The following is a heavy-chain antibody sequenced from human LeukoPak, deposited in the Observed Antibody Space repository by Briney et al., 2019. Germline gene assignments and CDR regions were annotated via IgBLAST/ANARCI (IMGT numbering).Heavy chain of an antibody. CDR3: ATLADYYDSSGYYNWYFDY. Sequence: APVKVSCKVSGYTLTELSIHWVRQAPGKGLEWMGGFDPEDGETIYAQKFQGRVTMTEDTSTDTAYMELSSLRSEDTAVYYCATLADYYDSSGYYNWYFDYWGQGTLVTVSS. CDR2: FDPEDGET. D-gene: IGHD3-22*01. CDR1: GYTLTELS. J-gene: IGHJ4*02. V-gene: IGHV1-24*01.